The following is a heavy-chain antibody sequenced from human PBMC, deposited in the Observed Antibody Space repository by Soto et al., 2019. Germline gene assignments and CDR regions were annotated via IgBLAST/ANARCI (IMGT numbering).Heavy chain of an antibody. CDR2: ISYDGRNE. D-gene: IGHD1-26*01. CDR1: GFTFSNSA. Sequence: QVQLVESGGGVVQPGKSLRLSCAASGFTFSNSAMHWVRQAPGKGLAWVAVISYDGRNEYYPDSVKGRFTISRDNTKNTLYLQMNSLRPDDTALYYCARVASGSPHRACIDYWGQGTLVTVSS. CDR3: ARVASGSPHRACIDY. V-gene: IGHV3-30*04. J-gene: IGHJ4*02.